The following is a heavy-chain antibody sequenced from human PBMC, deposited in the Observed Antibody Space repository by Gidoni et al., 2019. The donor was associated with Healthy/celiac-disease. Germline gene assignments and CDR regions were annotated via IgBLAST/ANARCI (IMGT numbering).Heavy chain of an antibody. CDR3: ARGLNRGCSGGSCYPGWFDP. V-gene: IGHV4-34*01. D-gene: IGHD2-15*01. CDR2: INHSGST. CDR1: GGSFRGYY. J-gene: IGHJ5*02. Sequence: QVQLQQWGAGLLKPSETLSLTCAVYGGSFRGYYWRWIRQPPGKGLEWIGEINHSGSTNYNPSLKRRVTISVDTSKNQFSLKLSSVTAADTAVYYCARGLNRGCSGGSCYPGWFDPWGQGTLVTVSS.